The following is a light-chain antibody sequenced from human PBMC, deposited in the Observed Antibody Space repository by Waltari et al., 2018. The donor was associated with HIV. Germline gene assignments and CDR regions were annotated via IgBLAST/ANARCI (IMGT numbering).Light chain of an antibody. CDR1: QSILYGSDNNNY. J-gene: IGKJ2*01. CDR2: WAS. V-gene: IGKV4-1*01. CDR3: QQYYDAPPT. Sequence: DIVMTQSPDSLVVSLGERATINCKSSQSILYGSDNNNYLAWFQHKTGQPPKLLLYWASTRESGVPDRFIGSGSGTDFTLTISSLQAEDVAVYYCQQYYDAPPTFGQGTKLEIK.